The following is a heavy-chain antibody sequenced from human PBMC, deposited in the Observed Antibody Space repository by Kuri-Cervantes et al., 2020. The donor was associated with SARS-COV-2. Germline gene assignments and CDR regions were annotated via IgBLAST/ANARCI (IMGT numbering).Heavy chain of an antibody. CDR1: GFTFGSYA. V-gene: IGHV3-23*01. CDR3: AKTDVGWGANFDY. D-gene: IGHD1-26*01. J-gene: IGHJ4*02. Sequence: GESLKISCAASGFTFGSYAMAWVRQAPGKELEWVSTISGSGGSTYYADSVKGRFTISRDNSKNTLYLQMNSLRAEDTAVYFCAKTDVGWGANFDYWGQGTLVTVSS. CDR2: ISGSGGST.